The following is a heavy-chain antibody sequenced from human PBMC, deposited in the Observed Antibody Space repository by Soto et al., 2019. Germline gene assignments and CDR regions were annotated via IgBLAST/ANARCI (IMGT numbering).Heavy chain of an antibody. CDR3: ATGMLVQGHYYVDV. D-gene: IGHD3-10*01. CDR2: IATDGSAY. V-gene: IGHV3-30*03. Sequence: GGSLRLSCEASGFTFSRYDMHWVRQAPGKGLEWLANIATDGSAYNYADSVKGRFTISRDNSRNQFSLQLNSVSPEDTAVYYCATGMLVQGHYYVDVWGQGTTVTVSS. CDR1: GFTFSRYD. J-gene: IGHJ6*02.